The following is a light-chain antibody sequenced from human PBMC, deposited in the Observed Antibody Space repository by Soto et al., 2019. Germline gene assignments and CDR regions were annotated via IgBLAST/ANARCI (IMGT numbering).Light chain of an antibody. J-gene: IGLJ1*01. Sequence: QSALTQPPSASGTAGQVVTISCSGGDSNIGSNSVYWYQHLPRMAPKLLIYYNNQRPSGVPDRFSGSRSGTSASLAIVGLRSEDEAVYYCAAWDASLSACVFGNGTKATV. CDR1: DSNIGSNS. CDR2: YNN. CDR3: AAWDASLSACV. V-gene: IGLV1-47*02.